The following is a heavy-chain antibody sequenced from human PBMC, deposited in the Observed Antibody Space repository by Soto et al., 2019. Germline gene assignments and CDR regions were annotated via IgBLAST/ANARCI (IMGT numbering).Heavy chain of an antibody. J-gene: IGHJ4*02. D-gene: IGHD5-18*01. Sequence: GSLRLSCKASGFTFGDYDMSWFRQAPGKGLEWVGFIRSTTYGGTTEYAASVKGRFTISRDDSRSIAYLQMNSLTTEDTAVYYCGRDHSFIPYWGPGTLVTVSS. V-gene: IGHV3-49*03. CDR2: IRSTTYGGTT. CDR3: GRDHSFIPY. CDR1: GFTFGDYD.